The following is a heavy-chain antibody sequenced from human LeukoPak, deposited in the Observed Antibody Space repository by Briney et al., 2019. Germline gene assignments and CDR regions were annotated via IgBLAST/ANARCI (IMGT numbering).Heavy chain of an antibody. Sequence: GGSLRLSCAASGFTFSSYWMHWVRQAPGKGLVWVSRINSDGSSTSYADSVKGRFTISRDNAKNTLYLQMNSLRAEDTAVYYCARDFPTRYDFWSGYTYYYYGMGVWGQGTTVTVSS. D-gene: IGHD3-3*01. CDR3: ARDFPTRYDFWSGYTYYYYGMGV. CDR1: GFTFSSYW. V-gene: IGHV3-74*01. J-gene: IGHJ6*02. CDR2: INSDGSST.